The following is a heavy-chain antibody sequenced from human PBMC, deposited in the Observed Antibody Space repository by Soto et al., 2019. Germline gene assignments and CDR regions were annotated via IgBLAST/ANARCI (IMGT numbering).Heavy chain of an antibody. CDR3: ARFRGSYGMDV. J-gene: IGHJ6*02. D-gene: IGHD3-10*01. Sequence: QVQLVQSGAEVKKPGSSVKVSCKASGGTFSSYTISWVRQAPGQGLEWMGRIIPILGIANYAQKFQGRVTFTXXKSTSTAYVELSSLRSEDTAVYYCARFRGSYGMDVWGQGTTVTVSS. CDR2: IIPILGIA. V-gene: IGHV1-69*02. CDR1: GGTFSSYT.